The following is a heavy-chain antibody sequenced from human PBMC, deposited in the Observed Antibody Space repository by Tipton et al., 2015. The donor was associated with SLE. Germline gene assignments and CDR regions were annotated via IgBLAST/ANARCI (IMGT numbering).Heavy chain of an antibody. CDR1: GLTFSSNW. J-gene: IGHJ6*03. CDR2: IKEDGREK. Sequence: SLRLSCAASGLTFSSNWMSWVRQAPGKGMEWVANIKEDGREKYYVDSVKGRFTISRANAKNSLYLQMNSLRAEDTAVYYCARDRRYYMDVWGKGTTVTVSS. V-gene: IGHV3-7*01. CDR3: ARDRRYYMDV.